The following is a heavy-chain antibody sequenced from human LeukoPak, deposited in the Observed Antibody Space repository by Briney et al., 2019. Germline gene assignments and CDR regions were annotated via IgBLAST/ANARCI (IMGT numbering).Heavy chain of an antibody. CDR1: GGSISSSSYY. D-gene: IGHD3-9*01. CDR3: ARLRYYDILTGYGRDFDY. Sequence: PSETLSLTCTVSGGSISSSSYYWGWIRQPPGKGLEWIGSIYYSGSTYYNPSLKSRVTISVDTSKNQFSLKLSSVTAADTAVYYCARLRYYDILTGYGRDFDYWGQGTLVTVSS. V-gene: IGHV4-39*01. CDR2: IYYSGST. J-gene: IGHJ4*02.